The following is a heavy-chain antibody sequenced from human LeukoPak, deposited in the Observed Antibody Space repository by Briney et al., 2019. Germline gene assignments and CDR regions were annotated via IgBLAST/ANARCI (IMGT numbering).Heavy chain of an antibody. CDR1: GFTFSSYD. V-gene: IGHV3-13*01. D-gene: IGHD6-6*01. CDR2: IGTAGDT. Sequence: GGSLRLSCAASGFTFSSYDMHWVRHATGKGLEWVSAIGTAGDTYYPGSVKGRFTISRENAKNSLYLQMNSLRAGDTAVYYCARASIVGYSSSSSAPYHFDYWGQGTLVTVSS. CDR3: ARASIVGYSSSSSAPYHFDY. J-gene: IGHJ4*02.